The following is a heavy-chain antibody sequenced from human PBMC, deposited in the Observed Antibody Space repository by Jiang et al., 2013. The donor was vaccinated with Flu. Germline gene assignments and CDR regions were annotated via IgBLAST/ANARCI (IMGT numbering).Heavy chain of an antibody. CDR3: ARAVPYDVWSGFWFDP. Sequence: GSGLVKPSQTLSLTCTVSGGSISSGGYYWSWIRQHPEKGLEWIGYIYHSGGTYDNPSLKSRLRFSVDTSKNQFSLNVSSVTAADTGVYYCARAVPYDVWSGFWFDPWGPGGPWSPSPQ. D-gene: IGHD3-3*01. CDR1: GGSISSGGYY. J-gene: IGHJ5*02. CDR2: IYHSGGT. V-gene: IGHV4-31*03.